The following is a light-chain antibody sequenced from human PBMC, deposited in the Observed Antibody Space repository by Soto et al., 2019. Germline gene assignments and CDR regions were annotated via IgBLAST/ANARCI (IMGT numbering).Light chain of an antibody. CDR2: DGS. J-gene: IGKJ5*01. CDR1: QSVSSY. V-gene: IGKV3-11*01. Sequence: EIVMTQSPATPSLSPGERATPSCRSSQSVSSYLAWYQQKPGQAPRLLIYDGSNRATGIPARFSGSGSGTDFTLTISSLEPEDFAVYYCQQRSNWPPITFGQGTRLEN. CDR3: QQRSNWPPIT.